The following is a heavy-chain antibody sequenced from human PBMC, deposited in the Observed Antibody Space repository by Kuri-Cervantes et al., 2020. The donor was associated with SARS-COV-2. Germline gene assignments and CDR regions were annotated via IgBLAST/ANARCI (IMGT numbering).Heavy chain of an antibody. D-gene: IGHD2-21*01. J-gene: IGHJ4*02. V-gene: IGHV4-59*01. Sequence: SETLSLTCTVSGGSISSYYWSWIRQPPGKGLEWIGYIYYSGSTNYNPSLKSRVTISVDTSKNQFSLKLSSVTAADTAVYYCARLIGQVGVVGDYWGQGTLVTVSS. CDR3: ARLIGQVGVVGDY. CDR1: GGSISSYY. CDR2: IYYSGST.